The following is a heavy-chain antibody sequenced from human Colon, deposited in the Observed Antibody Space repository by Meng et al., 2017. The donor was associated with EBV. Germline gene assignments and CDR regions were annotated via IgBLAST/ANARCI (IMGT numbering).Heavy chain of an antibody. V-gene: IGHV4-4*02. CDR1: GDSISNNW. Sequence: VQLPESGPGLVTPSGTLSLPCAVSGDSISNNWWSWVRQPPGKGLEWIGEIYHSGTTNYNPSLRSRVTISVDKSKNQFSLQLTSVTAADTAVYYCARNGDYNPGLYWGQGTLVTVSS. J-gene: IGHJ4*02. CDR3: ARNGDYNPGLY. D-gene: IGHD4-17*01. CDR2: IYHSGTT.